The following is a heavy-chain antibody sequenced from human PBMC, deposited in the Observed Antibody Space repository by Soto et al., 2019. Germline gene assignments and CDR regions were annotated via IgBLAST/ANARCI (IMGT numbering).Heavy chain of an antibody. D-gene: IGHD2-15*01. J-gene: IGHJ6*02. CDR2: ISSGGRII. CDR1: GFIFSSYA. V-gene: IGHV3-48*02. CDR3: ARVRDFTDGGKYGLDV. Sequence: GGSLRLSCAASGFIFSSYAMNWVRQAPGKGLERVSYISSGGRIIHYADSVKGRFTISRDNARNSLLLQMNNLRDEDTAVYYCARVRDFTDGGKYGLDVWGQGTTVTVSS.